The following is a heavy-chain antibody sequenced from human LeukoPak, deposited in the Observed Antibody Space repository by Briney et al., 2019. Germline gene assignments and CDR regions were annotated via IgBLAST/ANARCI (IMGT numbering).Heavy chain of an antibody. J-gene: IGHJ4*02. V-gene: IGHV3-23*01. D-gene: IGHD3-22*01. CDR3: AKDPHPYYYDSSGYWRY. CDR2: ISGSGGST. CDR1: GFTFSSYA. Sequence: GSLRLSCAASGFTFSSYAMSWVRQAPGKGLEWVSAISGSGGSTYYADSVKGRFTISRDNSKNTLYLQMNSLRAEDTAVYYCAKDPHPYYYDSSGYWRYWGQGTLVTVSS.